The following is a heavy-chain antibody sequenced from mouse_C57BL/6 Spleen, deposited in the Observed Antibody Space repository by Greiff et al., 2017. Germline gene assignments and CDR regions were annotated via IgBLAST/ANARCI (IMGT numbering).Heavy chain of an antibody. CDR3: ARGLYSNYGAMDY. D-gene: IGHD2-5*01. V-gene: IGHV1-61*01. CDR1: GYTFTSYW. J-gene: IGHJ4*01. CDR2: IYPSDSET. Sequence: QVQLKQPGAELVRPGSSVKLSCKASGYTFTSYWMDWVKQRPGQGLEWIGNIYPSDSETHYNQKFKDKATLTVDKSSSTAYMQLSSLTSEDSAVYYCARGLYSNYGAMDYWGQGTSVTVSS.